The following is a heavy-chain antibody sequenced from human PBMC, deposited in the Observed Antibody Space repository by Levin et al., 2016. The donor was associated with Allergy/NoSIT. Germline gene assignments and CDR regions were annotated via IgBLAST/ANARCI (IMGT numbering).Heavy chain of an antibody. Sequence: RQAPGKGLEWIGYIYYSGSTNYNPSLKSRVTISVDTSKNQFSLKLSSVTAADTAVYYCARGAVEMATIPDYWGQGTLVTVSS. CDR3: ARGAVEMATIPDY. CDR2: IYYSGST. V-gene: IGHV4-59*01. J-gene: IGHJ4*02. D-gene: IGHD5-24*01.